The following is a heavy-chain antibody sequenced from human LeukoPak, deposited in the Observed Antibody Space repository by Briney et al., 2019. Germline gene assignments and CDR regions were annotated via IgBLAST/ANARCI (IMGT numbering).Heavy chain of an antibody. Sequence: PSQTLSLTCTVSGGSINSGDYYWSWIRQPPGKGLEWIGYIYYSGSTYYNPSLKSRVTISVDTSKNQFSLKLSSVTAADTAVYYCARGHSSLRWATRLLDYWGQGTLVTVSS. CDR2: IYYSGST. V-gene: IGHV4-30-4*08. J-gene: IGHJ4*02. CDR1: GGSINSGDYY. D-gene: IGHD2-2*01. CDR3: ARGHSSLRWATRLLDY.